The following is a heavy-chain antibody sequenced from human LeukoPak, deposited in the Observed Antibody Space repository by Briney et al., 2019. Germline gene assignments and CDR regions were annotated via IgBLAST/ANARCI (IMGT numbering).Heavy chain of an antibody. J-gene: IGHJ5*02. D-gene: IGHD1-26*01. V-gene: IGHV4-59*01. CDR2: IYYSGST. Sequence: PSETLSLTCTVSGGSISSYYWSWSRQPTGKGLEWIGYIYYSGSTNYNPSLKSRVTISVDTSKNQFSLKLSSVTAADTAVYYCARSRSYYYRWFDPWGQGTLVTVSS. CDR1: GGSISSYY. CDR3: ARSRSYYYRWFDP.